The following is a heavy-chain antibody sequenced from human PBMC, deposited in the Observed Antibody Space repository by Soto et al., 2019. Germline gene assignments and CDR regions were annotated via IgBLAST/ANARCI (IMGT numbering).Heavy chain of an antibody. CDR2: ISTNSGNT. Sequence: QVQLVQSGAEVKEPGASVKVSCKPSGYTFTRNGISWVRQAPGQGLEWVGWISTNSGNTDYAQKLQGRVTLTTDTSTNTAYLELRSLRSDDTAVYYCARDKDYMLDYWGQGTLVNVSS. D-gene: IGHD4-4*01. J-gene: IGHJ4*02. CDR3: ARDKDYMLDY. CDR1: GYTFTRNG. V-gene: IGHV1-18*01.